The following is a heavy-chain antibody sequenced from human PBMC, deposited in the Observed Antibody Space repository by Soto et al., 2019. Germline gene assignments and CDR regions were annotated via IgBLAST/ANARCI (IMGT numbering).Heavy chain of an antibody. D-gene: IGHD3-10*01. V-gene: IGHV1-69*13. CDR1: GGTFSSYA. CDR2: IIPIFGTA. CDR3: ARSGAIPPRFFDP. J-gene: IGHJ5*02. Sequence: SVKVSCKASGGTFSSYAISWVRQAPGQGLEWMGGIIPIFGTANYAQKFQGRVTITADESTSTAYMELSSLRSEDTAVYYCARSGAIPPRFFDPWGQGTLVTSPQ.